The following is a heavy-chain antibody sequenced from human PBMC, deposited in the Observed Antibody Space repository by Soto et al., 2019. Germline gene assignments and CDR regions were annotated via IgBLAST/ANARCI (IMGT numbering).Heavy chain of an antibody. Sequence: QVQLVESGGGVVQPGRSLRLSCAASGFTFSSYGMHWXRXXXXXXXXWVAVIWYDGSNKYYADSVKGRFTISRDNSKXXXXLXXXXXXXXXXXXXXXXXDRYSXXWYDLDYWGQGTLVTVSS. CDR1: GFTFSSYG. CDR3: XXDRYSXXWYDLDY. V-gene: IGHV3-33*01. D-gene: IGHD6-19*01. J-gene: IGHJ4*02. CDR2: IWYDGSNK.